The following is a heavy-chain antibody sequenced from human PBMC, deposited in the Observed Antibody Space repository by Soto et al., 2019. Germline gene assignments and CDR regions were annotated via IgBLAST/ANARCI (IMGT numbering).Heavy chain of an antibody. J-gene: IGHJ4*02. Sequence: EVQLLESGGGLVQPGGSLRLSCVVSGLTFSRADLSWVRQPPGKGLEWVSASGGSDLSTHYVDSVKGRFTISRDSSKNTLYLLTHSLSAGDAAVYYCVTHSWNYWGKGTRVTVSS. CDR3: VTHSWNY. CDR2: SGGSDLST. V-gene: IGHV3-23*01. D-gene: IGHD1-1*01. CDR1: GLTFSRAD.